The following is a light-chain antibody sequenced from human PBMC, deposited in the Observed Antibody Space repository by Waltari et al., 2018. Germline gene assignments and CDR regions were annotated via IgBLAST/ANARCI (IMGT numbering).Light chain of an antibody. CDR3: QSYDSSSVV. Sequence: NFMLTQPHSVSESPGKTVTISCTRSSGRIATNYVQWYRQRPGTSPTTVIYEYNQRPSGVHDRFSGSIDSSSNSASLTISGLKTEDEADYYCQSYDSSSVVFGGGTKLTVL. CDR1: SGRIATNY. V-gene: IGLV6-57*01. CDR2: EYN. J-gene: IGLJ2*01.